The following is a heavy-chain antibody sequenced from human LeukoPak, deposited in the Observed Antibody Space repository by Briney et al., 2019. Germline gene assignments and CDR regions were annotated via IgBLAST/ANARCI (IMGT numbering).Heavy chain of an antibody. D-gene: IGHD1-26*01. J-gene: IGHJ3*02. V-gene: IGHV3-7*01. CDR1: GFPFNTYW. CDR2: IKEDGSEE. Sequence: GGSLRLSCAASGFPFNTYWMRWVRQAPGKGLEWVANIKEDGSEEHYVDSVKGRFTISRDNAKNSLYLQMNSLTAADTALYYCTPEVWELQGASDIWGQGTMVTVSS. CDR3: TPEVWELQGASDI.